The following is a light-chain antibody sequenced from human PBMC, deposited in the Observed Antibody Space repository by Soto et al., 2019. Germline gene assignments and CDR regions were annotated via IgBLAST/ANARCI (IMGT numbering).Light chain of an antibody. Sequence: LTQPASVSGSPGQSITIACTGTSSDVGGYKYVSWYQQHPGKAPKLMIYEVSNRPSGVSNRFSGSKSGNTASLTISGLQAEDEADYYCSSYSSSSTLVFGTGTKVTVL. CDR2: EVS. V-gene: IGLV2-14*01. CDR3: SSYSSSSTLV. J-gene: IGLJ1*01. CDR1: SSDVGGYKY.